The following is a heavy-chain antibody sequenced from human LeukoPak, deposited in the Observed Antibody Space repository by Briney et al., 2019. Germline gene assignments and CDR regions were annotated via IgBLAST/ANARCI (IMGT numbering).Heavy chain of an antibody. V-gene: IGHV1-46*01. CDR2: INPSGGST. CDR3: ARTAGYSSSWTTKYQH. J-gene: IGHJ1*01. D-gene: IGHD6-13*01. CDR1: GYTFTSYY. Sequence: ASVKVSCKASGYTFTSYYMHWVRQAPGQGLEWMGIINPSGGSTSYAQKFQGRVTMTRNTSISTAYMELSSLRSEDTAVYYCARTAGYSSSWTTKYQHWGQGTLVTVSS.